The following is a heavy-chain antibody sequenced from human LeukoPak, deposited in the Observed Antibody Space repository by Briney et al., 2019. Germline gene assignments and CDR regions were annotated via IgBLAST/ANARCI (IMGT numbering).Heavy chain of an antibody. CDR3: ARGRWYFDSSGSFAFDI. D-gene: IGHD3-22*01. CDR2: ISSSGRTI. Sequence: GGSLRLSCAASGFTFSSYEMNWVRQAPGKGLGWVSYISSSGRTISYADSLKGRFTISRDNAKNSLYLQMNSLRAEDTAVYYCARGRWYFDSSGSFAFDIWGQGTMVTVSS. V-gene: IGHV3-48*03. J-gene: IGHJ3*02. CDR1: GFTFSSYE.